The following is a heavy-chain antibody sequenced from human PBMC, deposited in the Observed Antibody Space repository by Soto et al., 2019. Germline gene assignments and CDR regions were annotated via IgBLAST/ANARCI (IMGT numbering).Heavy chain of an antibody. V-gene: IGHV5-10-1*01. Sequence: GESLKISCQGSGDSFSSYWINWVRQMPGKGLEWMGRIDPSDSHTDYSPSFQDHVTISADKSINTAYLQWSSLRASDTAIYYCARVDWTYDLTWFGMDVWGQGTKVTVSS. CDR1: GDSFSSYW. J-gene: IGHJ6*02. D-gene: IGHD1-7*01. CDR3: ARVDWTYDLTWFGMDV. CDR2: IDPSDSHT.